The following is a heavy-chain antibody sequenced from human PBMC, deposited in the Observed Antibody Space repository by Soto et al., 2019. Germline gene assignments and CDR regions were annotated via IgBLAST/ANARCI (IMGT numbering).Heavy chain of an antibody. CDR3: ARGQRFSDWFDP. D-gene: IGHD3-3*01. CDR1: GDSISSYY. Sequence: PAETLSLSCSVSGDSISSYYWTWIRQPAGKGLEWIGRVYSSGGTHYNSSLKSRVTISLDTSKNQFSLRLISVTAADTAVYYCARGQRFSDWFDPWGQGTLVTVSS. J-gene: IGHJ5*02. V-gene: IGHV4-4*07. CDR2: VYSSGGT.